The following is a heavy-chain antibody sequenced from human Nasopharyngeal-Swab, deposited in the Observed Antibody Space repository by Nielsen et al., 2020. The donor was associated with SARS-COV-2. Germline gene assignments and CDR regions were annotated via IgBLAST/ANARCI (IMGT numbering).Heavy chain of an antibody. CDR2: ISSSSSYT. CDR3: ARDRSPAYCGGGSCYSFDY. Sequence: RQAPGKGLEWVSYISSSSSYTNYADSVKGRFTISRDNAKNSLYLQMNSLRAEDTAVYYCARDRSPAYCGGGSCYSFDYWGQGTLVTVSS. J-gene: IGHJ4*02. V-gene: IGHV3-11*06. D-gene: IGHD2-15*01.